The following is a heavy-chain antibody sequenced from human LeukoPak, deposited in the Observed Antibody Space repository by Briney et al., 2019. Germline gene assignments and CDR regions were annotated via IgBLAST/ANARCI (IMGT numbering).Heavy chain of an antibody. D-gene: IGHD4-17*01. CDR1: GGSISSSSCY. J-gene: IGHJ6*03. Sequence: SETLSLTCTVSGGSISSSSCYWGWIRQPPGKGLEWIGSIYYSGSTYYNPSLKSRVTISVDTSKNQFSLKLSSVTAADTAVYYCASSTVASYWYYYYMDVWGKGTTVTISS. CDR2: IYYSGST. CDR3: ASSTVASYWYYYYMDV. V-gene: IGHV4-39*01.